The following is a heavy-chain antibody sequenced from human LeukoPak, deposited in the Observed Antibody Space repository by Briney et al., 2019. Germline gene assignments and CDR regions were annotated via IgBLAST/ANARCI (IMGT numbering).Heavy chain of an antibody. D-gene: IGHD1-1*01. V-gene: IGHV3-48*01. CDR3: ARDRLTYNWNDVGPFDY. CDR1: GFTFSSYS. J-gene: IGHJ4*02. Sequence: PGGSLRLSCAASGFTFSSYSMNWVRQAPGKGLEWVSFISSSSTIYYADSVKGRFTISRDNAKNSLYLQMNSLRVEDTAVYYCARDRLTYNWNDVGPFDYWGQGTLVTVSS. CDR2: ISSSSTI.